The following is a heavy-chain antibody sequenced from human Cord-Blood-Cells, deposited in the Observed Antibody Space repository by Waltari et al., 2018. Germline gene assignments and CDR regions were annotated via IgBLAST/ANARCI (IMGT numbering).Heavy chain of an antibody. J-gene: IGHJ4*02. CDR3: ARGGHCSGGSCYSDY. CDR2: IIRIFGTA. D-gene: IGHD2-15*01. Sequence: QVQLVQSGAEVKKPRSSVKFVCKASDGTFSSDAISSGAKVPGEGLEWMGGIIRIFGTANYAQKFQGRVTITADKSTSTAYMELSSLRSEDTAVYYCARGGHCSGGSCYSDYWGQGTLVTVSS. CDR1: DGTFSSDA. V-gene: IGHV1-69*06.